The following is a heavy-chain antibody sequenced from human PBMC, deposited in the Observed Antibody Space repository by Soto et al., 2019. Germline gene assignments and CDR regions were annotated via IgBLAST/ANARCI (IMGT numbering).Heavy chain of an antibody. CDR1: GFTFSSYG. CDR2: ISYDGSNK. D-gene: IGHD3-22*01. V-gene: IGHV3-30*18. Sequence: QVPLVESGGGVVQPGRSLRLSCAASGFTFSSYGMHWVRQAPDKGLEWVAVISYDGSNKYYADSVKGRFTISRDNSKNTLYLQMNSLRAEDTAVYYCAKDRYDSSGYPDAFDIWGQGTMVTVSS. J-gene: IGHJ3*02. CDR3: AKDRYDSSGYPDAFDI.